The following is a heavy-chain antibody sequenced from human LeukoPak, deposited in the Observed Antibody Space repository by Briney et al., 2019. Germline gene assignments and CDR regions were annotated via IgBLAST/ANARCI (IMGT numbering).Heavy chain of an antibody. V-gene: IGHV1-69*04. J-gene: IGHJ4*02. D-gene: IGHD1-26*01. CDR3: ARDVEGKWELLEDFDY. Sequence: GASVKVSCKASGYTFTSYGISWVRQAPGQGLEWMGRIIPILGIANYAQKFQGRVTITADKSTSTAYMELSSLRSEDTAVYYCARDVEGKWELLEDFDYWGQGTLVTVSS. CDR1: GYTFTSYG. CDR2: IIPILGIA.